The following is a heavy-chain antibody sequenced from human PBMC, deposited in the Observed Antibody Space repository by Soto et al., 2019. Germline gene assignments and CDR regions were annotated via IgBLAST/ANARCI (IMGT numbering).Heavy chain of an antibody. CDR2: IKSKTDGGTT. J-gene: IGHJ6*02. CDR1: GFTFSNAW. Sequence: PGGSLILSCAASGFTFSNAWMSWVRQAPGKGLEWVGRIKSKTDGGTTDYAAPVKGRFTISRDDSKNTLYLQMNSLKTEDTAVYYCAREGMGVTHLYYYGMDVWGQGTTVTVSS. V-gene: IGHV3-15*01. CDR3: AREGMGVTHLYYYGMDV. D-gene: IGHD2-21*02.